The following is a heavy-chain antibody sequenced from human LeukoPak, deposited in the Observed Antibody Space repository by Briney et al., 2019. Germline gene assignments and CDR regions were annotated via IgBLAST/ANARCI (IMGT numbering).Heavy chain of an antibody. CDR3: ARDRSWFDP. CDR2: IYSGGST. Sequence: SGGSLRLSCAASRIIVSSNYMSWVRQAPGKGLEWVSVIYSGGSTYYADSVKGKFTISRDNSKNTLYLQMNSLRAEDTAVYYCARDRSWFDPWGQGTLVTVSS. V-gene: IGHV3-66*01. J-gene: IGHJ5*02. CDR1: RIIVSSNY.